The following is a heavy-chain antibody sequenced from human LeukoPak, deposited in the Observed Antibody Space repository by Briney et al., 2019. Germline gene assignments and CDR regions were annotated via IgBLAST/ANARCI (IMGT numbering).Heavy chain of an antibody. CDR3: ARDGGSGWYEKAFDI. V-gene: IGHV4-38-2*02. CDR1: GYSISSGYY. Sequence: SETLSLTCTVSGYSISSGYYWGWIRQPPGKGLEWIGSIYHSGSTYYNPSLKSRVTISVDTSKNQFSLKLSSVTAADTAVYYCARDGGSGWYEKAFDIWGQGTMVTVSS. J-gene: IGHJ3*02. CDR2: IYHSGST. D-gene: IGHD6-19*01.